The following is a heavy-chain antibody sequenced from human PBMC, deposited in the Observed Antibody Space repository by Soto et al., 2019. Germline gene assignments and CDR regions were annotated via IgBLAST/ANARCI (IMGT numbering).Heavy chain of an antibody. D-gene: IGHD6-13*01. V-gene: IGHV1-69*01. CDR1: GGTFSSYA. Sequence: QVQLVQSGAEVKKPGSSVKVSCKASGGTFSSYAISWVRQAPGQGLEWMGGIIPIFGTANYAQKFQGRVTITADESTSTAYMELSSLRSEDTAVYYCARVKGPIRGRGCSWYGFDPWGQGTLVTVSS. CDR2: IIPIFGTA. CDR3: ARVKGPIRGRGCSWYGFDP. J-gene: IGHJ5*02.